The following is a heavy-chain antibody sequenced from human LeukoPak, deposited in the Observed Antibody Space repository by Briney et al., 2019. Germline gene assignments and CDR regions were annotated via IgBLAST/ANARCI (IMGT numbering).Heavy chain of an antibody. CDR3: AKDPLEDY. CDR2: ILYDGSNK. CDR1: GFTFSSYG. Sequence: GGSLRLSCAASGFTFSSYGMHWVRQAPGKGLEWVAVILYDGSNKYYADSVKGRFTISRDNSKNTLYLQMNSLRAEDTAVYYCAKDPLEDYWGQGTLVTVSS. V-gene: IGHV3-30*18. J-gene: IGHJ4*02. D-gene: IGHD1-1*01.